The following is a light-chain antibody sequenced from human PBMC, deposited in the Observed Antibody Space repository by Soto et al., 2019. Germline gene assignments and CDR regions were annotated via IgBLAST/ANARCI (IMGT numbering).Light chain of an antibody. V-gene: IGKV3-11*01. J-gene: IGKJ2*01. CDR2: DAS. CDR3: QQRSNWYT. Sequence: EIVLTQSPATLSLSPGERATLSCRASQIVISYLAWYQQKPGQAPRLLIYDASNRATGIPARFSGSGSGTDFTLTISSLEPEDFAVYYCQQRSNWYTFGQGTKLEIK. CDR1: QIVISY.